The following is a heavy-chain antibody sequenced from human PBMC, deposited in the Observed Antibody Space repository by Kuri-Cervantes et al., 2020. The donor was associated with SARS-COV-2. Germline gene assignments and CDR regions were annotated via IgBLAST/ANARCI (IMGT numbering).Heavy chain of an antibody. Sequence: ASVKVSCKASGYTFTSYGISWVRQDPGQGLEWMGWISAYNGKTNYAQKLQGRVTITTDTSTSTAYMELRSLRSDDTAVYYCARDDSEYQLQWARYYYGMDVWGQGTTVTVSS. J-gene: IGHJ6*02. CDR1: GYTFTSYG. CDR2: ISAYNGKT. D-gene: IGHD2-2*01. V-gene: IGHV1-18*01. CDR3: ARDDSEYQLQWARYYYGMDV.